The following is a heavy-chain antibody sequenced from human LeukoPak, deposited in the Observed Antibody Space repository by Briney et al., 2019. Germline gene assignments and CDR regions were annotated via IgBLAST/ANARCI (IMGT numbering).Heavy chain of an antibody. J-gene: IGHJ4*02. V-gene: IGHV1-18*01. CDR2: ISAYNGNT. Sequence: ASVKVSCKASGYTFTSYGISWVRQAPGQGLEWMGWISAYNGNTNYAQKLQGRVTMTTDTSTSTAYMELSSLRSEDTAVYYCARETSEDIVVVPAAHNTHYFDYWGQGTLVTVSS. D-gene: IGHD2-2*01. CDR3: ARETSEDIVVVPAAHNTHYFDY. CDR1: GYTFTSYG.